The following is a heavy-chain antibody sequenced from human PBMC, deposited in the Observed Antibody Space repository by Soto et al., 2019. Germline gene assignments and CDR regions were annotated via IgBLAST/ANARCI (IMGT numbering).Heavy chain of an antibody. V-gene: IGHV3-23*01. J-gene: IGHJ6*02. CDR1: GFTFNSYA. D-gene: IGHD3-3*01. CDR3: AKGLTIFGVVIIDYYYYGMDV. Sequence: PGGSLRLCCAASGFTFNSYAMSWVRQAPGKGLEWVSAISGSGGSTYYADSVKGRFTISRDNSKNTLYLQMNSLRAEDTAVYYCAKGLTIFGVVIIDYYYYGMDVWGQGTTVTVSS. CDR2: ISGSGGST.